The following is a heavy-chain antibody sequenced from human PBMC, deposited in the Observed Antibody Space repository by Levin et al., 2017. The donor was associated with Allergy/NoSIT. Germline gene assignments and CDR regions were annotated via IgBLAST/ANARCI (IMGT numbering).Heavy chain of an antibody. V-gene: IGHV3-30*18. Sequence: LSLTCAASGFIFSNYGMHWVRQAPGKGLEWVAAISYDGTNKYYGDDVKGRFSISRDNSKNTVHLQMNSLRTEDTAVYYCAKDREACSGTSDTYGMEVWGQGTSVTVS. J-gene: IGHJ6*02. CDR3: AKDREACSGTSDTYGMEV. D-gene: IGHD2-2*01. CDR1: GFIFSNYG. CDR2: ISYDGTNK.